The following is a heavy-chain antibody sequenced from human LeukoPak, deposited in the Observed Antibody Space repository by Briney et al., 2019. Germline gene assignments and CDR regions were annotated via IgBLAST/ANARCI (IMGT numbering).Heavy chain of an antibody. J-gene: IGHJ5*02. CDR2: IKQGGREE. Sequence: GGSLRLSCVASEFIFSDYWMSWVRQAPGKGLEWVANIKQGGREEKYVSSVKGRFAISRDDAKSTLYLQMDSLSGDDTAVYYCARDNGGWFDTWGQGTPVTVSS. V-gene: IGHV3-7*03. CDR3: ARDNGGWFDT. D-gene: IGHD3-10*01. CDR1: EFIFSDYW.